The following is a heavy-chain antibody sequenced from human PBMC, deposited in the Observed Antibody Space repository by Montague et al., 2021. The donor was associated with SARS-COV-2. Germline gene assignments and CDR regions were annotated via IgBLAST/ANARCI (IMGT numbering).Heavy chain of an antibody. V-gene: IGHV6-1*01. CDR3: VRDTGSAQAGFDA. D-gene: IGHD4-17*01. J-gene: IGHJ4*02. CDR1: GDSVCSNTVA. CDR2: TNYRSKWTS. Sequence: CAISGDSVCSNTVARNWIRQSPPGAPEWLGRTNYRSKWTSDYATSVEGRISIDPDTSKNQFSLHLRSVTPEGTGVYYCVRDTGSAQAGFDAWGQGTLVTVSS.